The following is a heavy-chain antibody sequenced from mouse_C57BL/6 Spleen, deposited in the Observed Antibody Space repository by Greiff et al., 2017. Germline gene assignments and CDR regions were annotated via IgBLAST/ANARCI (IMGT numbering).Heavy chain of an antibody. CDR2: INPSSGYP. J-gene: IGHJ2*01. D-gene: IGHD4-1*01. CDR3: ARGLGRDYFDY. Sequence: QVKLQQSGAELARPGASVKMSCKASGYTFTSYTMHWVKQRPGQGLEWIGYINPSSGYPKYNQKFKDKATLTADKSSSTAYMQLSSLTSEDSAVYYCARGLGRDYFDYWGQGTTLTVSS. CDR1: GYTFTSYT. V-gene: IGHV1-4*01.